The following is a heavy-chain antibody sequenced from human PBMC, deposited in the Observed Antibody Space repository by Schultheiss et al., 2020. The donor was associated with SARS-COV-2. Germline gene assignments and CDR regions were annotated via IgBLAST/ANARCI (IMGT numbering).Heavy chain of an antibody. J-gene: IGHJ4*02. V-gene: IGHV3-30-3*01. CDR1: GFTFRAYA. D-gene: IGHD3-10*01. CDR3: AKAGYYYGSGSYPDY. CDR2: MSYDGTDI. Sequence: GGSLRLSCAASGFTFRAYAMHWVRQAPGKGLEWVAVMSYDGTDIYYADSVKGRFTISRDNSKNTLYLQMNSLRAEDTAVYYCAKAGYYYGSGSYPDYWGQGTLVTVSS.